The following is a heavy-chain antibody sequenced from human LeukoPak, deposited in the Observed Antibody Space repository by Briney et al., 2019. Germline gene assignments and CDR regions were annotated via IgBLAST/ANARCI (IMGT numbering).Heavy chain of an antibody. Sequence: ASVKVSCKASGYTFTSYYMHWVRQAPGQGLEWIGIINPSDSSTNYAQKFQGRVTMTRDTSTSTVYMELSSLRSEDTAVYYCARPYSGTYYVFDYWGQGTLVTVSS. J-gene: IGHJ4*02. CDR1: GYTFTSYY. V-gene: IGHV1-46*03. CDR3: ARPYSGTYYVFDY. CDR2: INPSDSST. D-gene: IGHD1-26*01.